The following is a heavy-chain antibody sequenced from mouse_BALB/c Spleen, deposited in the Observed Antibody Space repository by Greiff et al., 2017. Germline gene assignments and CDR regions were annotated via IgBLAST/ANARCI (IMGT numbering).Heavy chain of an antibody. D-gene: IGHD4-1*01. CDR1: GFTFSSFG. Sequence: EVMLVESGGGLAQPGGSRKLSCAASGFTFSSFGMHWVRQAPEKGLEWVAYISSGSSTIYYADTVKGRFTISRDKPKNTLFLQMTSLRSEDTAMYYCARSGKGSSFDYWGQGTTLTVSS. CDR2: ISSGSSTI. J-gene: IGHJ2*01. V-gene: IGHV5-17*02. CDR3: ARSGKGSSFDY.